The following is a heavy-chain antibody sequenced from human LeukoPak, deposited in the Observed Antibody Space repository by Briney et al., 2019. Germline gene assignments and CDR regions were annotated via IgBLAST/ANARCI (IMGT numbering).Heavy chain of an antibody. D-gene: IGHD6-19*01. J-gene: IGHJ4*02. Sequence: PGGSLRLSCAASGFTFSSYVMHWVRQAPGKGLEWVAFIRYDGSNKYYADSVKGRFTISRDNSKNTLYLQMNSLRAEDTAVYYCAKSGQWLVWSDYWGQGTLVTVSS. CDR2: IRYDGSNK. V-gene: IGHV3-30*02. CDR1: GFTFSSYV. CDR3: AKSGQWLVWSDY.